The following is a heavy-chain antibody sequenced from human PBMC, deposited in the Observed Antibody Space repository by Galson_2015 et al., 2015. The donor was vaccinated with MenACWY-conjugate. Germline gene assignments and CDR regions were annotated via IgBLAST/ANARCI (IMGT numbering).Heavy chain of an antibody. J-gene: IGHJ4*02. CDR3: ARLKRAFCDY. D-gene: IGHD3-3*01. Sequence: SETLSLTCTVSGGSITSNSYYWGWIRQPPGKGLEWIGTIFYSGTTYYNPSLKSRVIISVDTSKNQFSLRLSSVTAADTALYYCARLKRAFCDYWGQGTLVTVSS. CDR1: GGSITSNSYY. CDR2: IFYSGTT. V-gene: IGHV4-39*01.